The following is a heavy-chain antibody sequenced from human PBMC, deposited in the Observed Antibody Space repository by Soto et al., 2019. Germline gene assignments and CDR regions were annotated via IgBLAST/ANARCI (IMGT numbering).Heavy chain of an antibody. CDR3: ARDLAEMATNTFDY. D-gene: IGHD5-12*01. Sequence: QVQLVEYGGGLVKPGGSLRLYCAASGFTFSDYYMSRIRQAPGKGLEWVSYISSSGNTIYYSDSAKGRINISTDNAKISLYLQINSLRAEDTAVYFCARDLAEMATNTFDYWGQGTLVTVSS. CDR1: GFTFSDYY. CDR2: ISSSGNTI. V-gene: IGHV3-11*01. J-gene: IGHJ4*02.